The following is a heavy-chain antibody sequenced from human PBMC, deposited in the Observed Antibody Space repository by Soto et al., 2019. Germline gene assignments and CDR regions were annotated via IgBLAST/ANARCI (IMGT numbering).Heavy chain of an antibody. CDR1: GFTFSSYS. V-gene: IGHV3-48*02. D-gene: IGHD3-22*01. CDR2: ISSNSRTM. J-gene: IGHJ3*02. Sequence: QAGGSLRLSCAASGFTFSSYSMKWVRQAPGKGLEWVSYISSNSRTMFYADSVKGRFTISRDNAKNSLYLQMNSLRDEDTAVYYCAREQHYYDSSGYYLVGGGAFDIWGQGTRVT. CDR3: AREQHYYDSSGYYLVGGGAFDI.